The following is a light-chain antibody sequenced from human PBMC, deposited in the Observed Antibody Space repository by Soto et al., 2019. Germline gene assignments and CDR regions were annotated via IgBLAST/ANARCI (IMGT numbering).Light chain of an antibody. J-gene: IGKJ5*01. V-gene: IGKV1-39*01. CDR3: QQSFSIPIT. Sequence: DIQMTQSPSSLSASVGDRVTITCRASQSISSYLSWYQQKPGKAPKLLINVASTLQSGVPSRFSGSGSGTDFTLAISSLQPEDFATYYCQQSFSIPITFGQGTRLEIK. CDR2: VAS. CDR1: QSISSY.